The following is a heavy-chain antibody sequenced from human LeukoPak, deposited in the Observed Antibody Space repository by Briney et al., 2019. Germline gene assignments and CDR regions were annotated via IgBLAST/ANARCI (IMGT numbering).Heavy chain of an antibody. J-gene: IGHJ4*02. CDR2: ISYDGSRK. Sequence: GGSLRLSCAASGFIFSNNAMHWVRQAPGKGLEWVAVISYDGSRKYYADSVKGRFTISRDNSENTVYLQMNSLRAEDTAVYYCARDRTGNYCIDYWGQGTLVTVSS. V-gene: IGHV3-30-3*01. D-gene: IGHD1-26*01. CDR1: GFIFSNNA. CDR3: ARDRTGNYCIDY.